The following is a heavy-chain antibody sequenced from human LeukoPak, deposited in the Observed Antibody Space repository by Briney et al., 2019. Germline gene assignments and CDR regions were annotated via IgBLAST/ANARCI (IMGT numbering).Heavy chain of an antibody. CDR3: ARHYLSDGILSTFDP. V-gene: IGHV4-39*01. J-gene: IGHJ5*02. CDR1: GGSISSGPYY. D-gene: IGHD2-2*01. CDR2: IYYRGST. Sequence: SETLSLTCTVSGGSISSGPYYWGWIRQPPGKGLEWIGTIYYRGSTYSNPSLNSRVTISLDTSKSQFSLRLRSVTAADTALYYCARHYLSDGILSTFDPWGQGALVTVSS.